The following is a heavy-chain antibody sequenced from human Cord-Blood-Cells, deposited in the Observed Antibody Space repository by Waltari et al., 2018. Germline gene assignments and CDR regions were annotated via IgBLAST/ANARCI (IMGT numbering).Heavy chain of an antibody. J-gene: IGHJ4*02. CDR3: ARRERAAAGFDY. D-gene: IGHD6-13*01. CDR1: GGSISSSSYY. CDR2: IYYSGST. Sequence: QLQLQESGPGLVKPSETLSLTCTVSGGSISSSSYYWGWIRQPPGKGLEWIGSIYYSGSTYYNPSLKSRVTISVDTSKNQFSLKLSSVTAADTAVYYCARRERAAAGFDYWGQGTLVTVSS. V-gene: IGHV4-39*01.